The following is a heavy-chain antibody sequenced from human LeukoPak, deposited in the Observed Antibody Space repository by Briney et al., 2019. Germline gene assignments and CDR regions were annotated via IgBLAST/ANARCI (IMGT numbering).Heavy chain of an antibody. CDR2: ISSSGSTI. Sequence: GGSLRLSCAASGFIFSSYEMNWVRQAPGKGLEWVSYISSSGSTIYYADSLKGRFTISRDNAKNSLYLQMNSLRAEDTAVYYCAELGITMIGGVWGKGTTVTISS. D-gene: IGHD3-10*02. J-gene: IGHJ6*04. CDR1: GFIFSSYE. V-gene: IGHV3-48*03. CDR3: AELGITMIGGV.